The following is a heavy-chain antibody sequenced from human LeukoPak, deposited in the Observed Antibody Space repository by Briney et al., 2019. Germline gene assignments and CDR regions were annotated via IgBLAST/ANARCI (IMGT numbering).Heavy chain of an antibody. CDR3: AKRGMTTIKEGFDY. J-gene: IGHJ4*02. V-gene: IGHV3-23*01. CDR2: ISGSGGST. CDR1: GFTFSTYG. D-gene: IGHD5-12*01. Sequence: GGSLRLSCAASGFTFSTYGMSWVRQAPGKGLEWVSAISGSGGSTYYADSVKGRFTISRDNSKNTLYLQMNSLRVEDTAVYYCAKRGMTTIKEGFDYWGQGVLVTVSS.